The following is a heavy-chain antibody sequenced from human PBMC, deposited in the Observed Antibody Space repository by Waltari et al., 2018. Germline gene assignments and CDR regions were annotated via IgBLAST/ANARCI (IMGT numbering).Heavy chain of an antibody. CDR2: IYSSGST. D-gene: IGHD1-26*01. CDR3: AKVGSYYFDY. CDR1: GFTFSSYA. V-gene: IGHV3-23*03. Sequence: EVQLLESGGGLVQPGGSLRLSCAASGFTFSSYAMSWVRQAPGKGLEWVSVIYSSGSTYYADSVKGRFTISRDNSKNTLYLQMNSLRAEDTAVYYCAKVGSYYFDYWGQGTLVTVSS. J-gene: IGHJ4*02.